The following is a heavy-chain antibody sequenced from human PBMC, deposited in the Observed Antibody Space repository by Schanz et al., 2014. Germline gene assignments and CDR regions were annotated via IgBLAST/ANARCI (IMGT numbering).Heavy chain of an antibody. Sequence: QVQLVESGGGVVQPGRSLRLSCAASGFNFGSHGMHWVRQAPGKGLEWVAVISYDGSFKNYADSVRGRITMSRDNSKNTLYLQMNSLRAEDTAVYYCAKYRGYYRVSGSYRELEYWGQGTLVTVSS. CDR1: GFNFGSHG. D-gene: IGHD3-10*01. CDR3: AKYRGYYRVSGSYRELEY. J-gene: IGHJ4*02. V-gene: IGHV3-33*06. CDR2: ISYDGSFK.